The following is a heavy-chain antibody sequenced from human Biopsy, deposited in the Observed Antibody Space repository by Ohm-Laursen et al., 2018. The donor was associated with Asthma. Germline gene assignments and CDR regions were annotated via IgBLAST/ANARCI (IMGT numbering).Heavy chain of an antibody. Sequence: SLRLSCAASGFTFSSYGMHWVRQAPGKGLEWVAVIWYDGSNKYYADSVKGRFTISRDNSKTVFLQMNSLRAEDTAVYYCARISICRTTTCYSYFSYSMDVWGQGTTVTVSS. D-gene: IGHD2-2*01. CDR2: IWYDGSNK. V-gene: IGHV3-33*01. CDR3: ARISICRTTTCYSYFSYSMDV. CDR1: GFTFSSYG. J-gene: IGHJ6*02.